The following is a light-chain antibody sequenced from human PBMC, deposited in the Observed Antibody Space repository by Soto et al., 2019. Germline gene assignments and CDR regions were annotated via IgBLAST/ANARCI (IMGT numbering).Light chain of an antibody. CDR3: HQYYDWPPWT. CDR1: QSVSNS. J-gene: IGKJ1*01. CDR2: ATS. V-gene: IGKV3-15*01. Sequence: ETLLTQSPATLSMSPVETATLSCMASQSVSNSLAWYRQRPGQPPSLLIYATSTRATGVPARFTGSGSGTEFTLTISSLQSEDFAVYYCHQYYDWPPWTFGQGTKVDI.